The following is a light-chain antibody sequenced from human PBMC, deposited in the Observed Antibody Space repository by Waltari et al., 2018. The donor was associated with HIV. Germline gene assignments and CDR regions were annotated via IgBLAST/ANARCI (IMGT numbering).Light chain of an antibody. Sequence: QLVLTQSPSASASLGASVKLTCTLSSGHSSYAIAWHQQQPEKGPRYLMKLNSDGSHSKVDGIPDRFSGSSSGAERSLTISSLQSEDEADYDCQTWGTGVFGGGTKLTVL. CDR1: SGHSSYA. CDR2: LNSDGSH. J-gene: IGLJ3*02. V-gene: IGLV4-69*01. CDR3: QTWGTGV.